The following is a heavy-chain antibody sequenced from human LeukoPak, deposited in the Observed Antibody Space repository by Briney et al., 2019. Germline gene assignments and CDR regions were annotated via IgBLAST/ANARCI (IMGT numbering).Heavy chain of an antibody. Sequence: GGSLRLSCAAASGLSFNDDYMSWIRQAPGKGLEWISYISVTGSHTNYADSVKGRFTISRDNSKNTLFLRMNSLRAEDTAVYFCAKQSLYDSSGHFHYWGQGTLVTVSS. V-gene: IGHV3-11*03. CDR2: ISVTGSHT. D-gene: IGHD3-22*01. CDR1: GLSFNDDY. J-gene: IGHJ4*02. CDR3: AKQSLYDSSGHFHY.